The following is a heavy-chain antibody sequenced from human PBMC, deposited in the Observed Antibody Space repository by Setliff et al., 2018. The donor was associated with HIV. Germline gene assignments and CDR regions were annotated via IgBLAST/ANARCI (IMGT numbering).Heavy chain of an antibody. V-gene: IGHV3-49*04. J-gene: IGHJ4*02. D-gene: IGHD6-13*01. CDR1: GFTFGDYA. CDR3: TRARGAAGTSLYFDY. CDR2: IRSKAYGGTT. Sequence: GESLKISCTASGFTFGDYAMNWVRQAPGKGLEWVGFIRSKAYGGTTEYAASVKSRFTISRDDSKSIAYLQMNSLKTEDTAMYYCTRARGAAGTSLYFDYWGQGTLVTVSS.